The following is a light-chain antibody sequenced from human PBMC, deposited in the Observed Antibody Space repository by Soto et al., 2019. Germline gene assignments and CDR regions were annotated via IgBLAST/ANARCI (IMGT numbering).Light chain of an antibody. J-gene: IGKJ1*01. V-gene: IGKV3-20*01. CDR2: GAS. Sequence: EIVLTQSPGTLSLSPGERATLSCRASQSVSSSDLAWYQQKPGQAPRLLIYGASSRATGIPDRFSGSGSGTDFSVTISRLEPEDFAVYYCQQYGRSPWTFGQGTKVEIK. CDR1: QSVSSSD. CDR3: QQYGRSPWT.